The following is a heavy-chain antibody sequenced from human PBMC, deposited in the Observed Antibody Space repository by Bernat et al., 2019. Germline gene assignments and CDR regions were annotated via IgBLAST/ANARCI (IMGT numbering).Heavy chain of an antibody. CDR3: ARGGVDNSNYGGLSDS. J-gene: IGHJ4*02. D-gene: IGHD4-4*01. CDR2: INHSGST. V-gene: IGHV4-34*02. Sequence: QVQLQQWGAGLLKPSETLSLTCAVSDGAFSTYYWGWIRQPPGKGLEWIGEINHSGSTNYNPSLKSRVTMSVDTSRNRFSLKLSSVTAADSAIYFCARGGVDNSNYGGLSDSWGQGTLLTVSS. CDR1: DGAFSTYY.